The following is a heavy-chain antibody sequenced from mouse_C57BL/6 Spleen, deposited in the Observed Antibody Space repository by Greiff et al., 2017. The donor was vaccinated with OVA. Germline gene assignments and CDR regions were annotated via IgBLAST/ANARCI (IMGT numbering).Heavy chain of an antibody. V-gene: IGHV5-6*01. D-gene: IGHD2-4*01. CDR2: ISSGGSYT. J-gene: IGHJ1*03. Sequence: EVQLQQSGGDLVKPGGSLKLSCAASGFTFSSYGMSWVRQTPDKRLEWVATISSGGSYTYYPDSVKGRFTISRDNAKNTLYLQMSSLKSEDTAMYYCARQGGLRRYFDVWGTGTTVTVSS. CDR3: ARQGGLRRYFDV. CDR1: GFTFSSYG.